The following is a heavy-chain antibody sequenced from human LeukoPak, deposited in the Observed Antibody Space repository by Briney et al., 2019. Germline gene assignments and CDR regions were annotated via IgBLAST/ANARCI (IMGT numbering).Heavy chain of an antibody. V-gene: IGHV3-7*01. CDR1: GFTFSNYL. J-gene: IGHJ4*02. D-gene: IGHD2-15*01. CDR3: VRDVSDENDSASRMHLDS. Sequence: GGSLRLSCAASGFTFSNYLMTWVRQAPGKGLEWVANIKKDGREKHYVDSVKGRFAISSDNARNSLFLQMNSLRAEDTAVYYCVRDVSDENDSASRMHLDSWGQGTLVSVSS. CDR2: IKKDGREK.